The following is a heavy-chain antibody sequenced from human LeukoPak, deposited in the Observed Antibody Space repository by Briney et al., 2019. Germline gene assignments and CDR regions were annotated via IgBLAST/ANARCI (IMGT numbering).Heavy chain of an antibody. J-gene: IGHJ4*02. CDR1: GFTFSDYY. V-gene: IGHV3-11*01. CDR3: ARDSNPRAASIVD. Sequence: GGSLRLSCAAPGFTFSDYYMSWIRQAPGKGLEWVSYISSSGSTIYYADSVKGRFTISRDNAKNSLYLQMNSLRAEDTAVYYCARDSNPRAASIVDWGQGTLVTVSS. CDR2: ISSSGSTI. D-gene: IGHD2-15*01.